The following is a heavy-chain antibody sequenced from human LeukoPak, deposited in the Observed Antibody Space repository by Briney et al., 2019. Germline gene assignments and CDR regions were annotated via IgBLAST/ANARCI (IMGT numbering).Heavy chain of an antibody. J-gene: IGHJ5*02. D-gene: IGHD6-19*01. CDR1: GFTFSSYS. V-gene: IGHV3-48*04. Sequence: GGPLRLSCAASGFTFSSYSMNWVRQAPGKGLEWVSYISSSSSTIYYADSVKGRFTISRDNAKNSLYLQMNSLRAEDTAVYYCASVAAVAAYNWFDPWGQGTLVTVSS. CDR2: ISSSSSTI. CDR3: ASVAAVAAYNWFDP.